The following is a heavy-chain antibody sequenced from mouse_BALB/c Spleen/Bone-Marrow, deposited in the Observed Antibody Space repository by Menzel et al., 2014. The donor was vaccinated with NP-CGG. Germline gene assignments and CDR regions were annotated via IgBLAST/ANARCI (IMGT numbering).Heavy chain of an antibody. V-gene: IGHV1S81*02. D-gene: IGHD2-14*01. CDR2: INPSNGCT. CDR3: AREGLGRSFDY. CDR1: GYTFTSYW. J-gene: IGHJ2*01. Sequence: QVQLKESGAELVKPGASVKLSCKASGYTFTSYWMHWVKQRPGQGLEWIGEINPSNGCTNYNEKFKSKATLTVDKSSSTAYMQLSSLTSEDSAVYYCAREGLGRSFDYWGQGTTLTVSS.